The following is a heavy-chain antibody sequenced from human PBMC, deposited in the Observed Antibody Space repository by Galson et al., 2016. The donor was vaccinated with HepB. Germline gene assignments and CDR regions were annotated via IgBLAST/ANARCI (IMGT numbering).Heavy chain of an antibody. Sequence: SVKVSCKASGSTFSSYDINWLRQATGQGLEWMGWMTPNSGNTGYAQKFQGRVIMTANTSTSTAYMELSSLRSDDTAVYYCAGGYCSGGTCYFYGLDVWGQGTTVTVFS. J-gene: IGHJ6*02. CDR1: GSTFSSYD. D-gene: IGHD2-15*01. CDR3: AGGYCSGGTCYFYGLDV. V-gene: IGHV1-8*01. CDR2: MTPNSGNT.